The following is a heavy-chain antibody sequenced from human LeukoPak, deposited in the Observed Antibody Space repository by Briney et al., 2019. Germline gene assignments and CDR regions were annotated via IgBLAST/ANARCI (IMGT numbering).Heavy chain of an antibody. CDR3: ASRKLGNDY. D-gene: IGHD7-27*01. Sequence: SETLSLTCTVSDGSINTPNYYWGWIRQPPGKGLEWIGNIFYRGSTYYGPSLKSRVTISLDTSKNQFSLKLSSVTAADTAVYYCASRKLGNDYWGQGTLVTVSS. J-gene: IGHJ4*02. V-gene: IGHV4-39*07. CDR1: DGSINTPNYY. CDR2: IFYRGST.